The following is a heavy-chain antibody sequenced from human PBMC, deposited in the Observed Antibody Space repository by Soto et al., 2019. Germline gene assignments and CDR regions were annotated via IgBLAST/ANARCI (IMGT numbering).Heavy chain of an antibody. V-gene: IGHV3-30*18. D-gene: IGHD4-17*01. CDR2: ISYDGSNK. CDR1: GCTISSYG. CDR3: EKDPAYGTNAGSLDF. J-gene: IGHJ6*02. Sequence: WGSLRLSCAFSGCTISSYGRRWVRKAQGKGLEWVAVISYDGSNKYYADSVKGRFTISRDNSKNTLYLQVNSLRADDTAVYYCEKDPAYGTNAGSLDFWSHGPTVT.